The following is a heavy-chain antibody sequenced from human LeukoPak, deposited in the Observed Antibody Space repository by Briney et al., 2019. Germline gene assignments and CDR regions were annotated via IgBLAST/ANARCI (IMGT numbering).Heavy chain of an antibody. CDR1: GGSISSSSYY. Sequence: SETLSLTCTVSGGSISSSSYYWGWIRQPPGKGLEWIGSIYYSGSTYYNPSLKSRVTLSVDTSKNQFSLKLSSVTAADTAVYYCARPGIAAGVNPIDYWGQGTLVTVSS. D-gene: IGHD6-13*01. CDR2: IYYSGST. CDR3: ARPGIAAGVNPIDY. J-gene: IGHJ4*02. V-gene: IGHV4-39*01.